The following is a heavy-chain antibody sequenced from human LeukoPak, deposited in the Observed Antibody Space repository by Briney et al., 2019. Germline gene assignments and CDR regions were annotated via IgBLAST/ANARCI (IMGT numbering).Heavy chain of an antibody. J-gene: IGHJ4*02. CDR1: GFTFSSYG. V-gene: IGHV3-30*02. CDR2: IRYDGSNK. Sequence: GGSLRLSCAASGFTFSSYGMHWVRQAPGKGLEGVAFIRYDGSNKYYADSVKGRFTISRDNSKNTLYLQMNSLRAEDTAVYYCAKDRRMYYDFWSGYYRWGQGTLVTVSS. CDR3: AKDRRMYYDFWSGYYR. D-gene: IGHD3-3*01.